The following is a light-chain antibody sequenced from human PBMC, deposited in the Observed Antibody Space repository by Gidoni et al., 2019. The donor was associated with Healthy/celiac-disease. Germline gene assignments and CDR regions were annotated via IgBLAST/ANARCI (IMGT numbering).Light chain of an antibody. Sequence: DIVMTQSPDSLAVSLGERATINCKSSQSVFSNSNNKNYLAWYQQKPGQPPKLLIYWASTRESGVPDRFSGSGSGTDFTLTISSLQAEDVAVYYCQQYYSTPFTFGPGTKLDIK. CDR3: QQYYSTPFT. CDR1: QSVFSNSNNKNY. J-gene: IGKJ3*01. CDR2: WAS. V-gene: IGKV4-1*01.